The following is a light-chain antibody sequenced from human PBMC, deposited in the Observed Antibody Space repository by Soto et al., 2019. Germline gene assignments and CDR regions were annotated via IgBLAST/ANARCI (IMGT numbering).Light chain of an antibody. CDR1: SSSIGAGYE. J-gene: IGLJ1*01. CDR2: GNG. Sequence: QSGLTRRPSVSGAPGQRVTISCSVTSSSIGAGYEVHWYHQLPGTAPKLVVSGNGNRPSGVPDRLSASKSGTSASLAITGLQAEDEGHYYCQSYDKRLTADVFGTGTQVTV. V-gene: IGLV1-40*01. CDR3: QSYDKRLTADV.